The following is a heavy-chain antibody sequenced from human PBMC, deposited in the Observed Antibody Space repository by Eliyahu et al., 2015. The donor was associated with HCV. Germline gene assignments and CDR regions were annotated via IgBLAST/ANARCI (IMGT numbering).Heavy chain of an antibody. V-gene: IGHV3-15*01. D-gene: IGHD3-16*02. J-gene: IGHJ4*02. CDR1: GFSFSNXW. CDR2: IKKKRDGETI. CDR3: NSAWGGSRGRELSFPDY. Sequence: EVRLVESGGGLVKPGGSLRLSCAASGFSFSNXWMXWXRQXPGKGXECVGRIKKKRDGETIEYAAAVKGRFTISRDDSKDTLYLQMDSLRTEDTATYYCNSAWGGSRGRELSFPDYWGQGTVVTASS.